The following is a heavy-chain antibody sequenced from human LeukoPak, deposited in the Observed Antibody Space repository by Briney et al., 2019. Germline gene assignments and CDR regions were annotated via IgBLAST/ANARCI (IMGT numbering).Heavy chain of an antibody. V-gene: IGHV1-69*13. D-gene: IGHD6-19*01. Sequence: ASVKVSCKASGYTFTSYAMHWVRQAPGQGLEWMGGIIPIFGTANYAQKFQGRVTITADESTSTAYMELSSLRSEDTAVYYCARVGIAVADGFDYWGQGTLVTVSS. J-gene: IGHJ4*02. CDR2: IIPIFGTA. CDR3: ARVGIAVADGFDY. CDR1: GYTFTSYA.